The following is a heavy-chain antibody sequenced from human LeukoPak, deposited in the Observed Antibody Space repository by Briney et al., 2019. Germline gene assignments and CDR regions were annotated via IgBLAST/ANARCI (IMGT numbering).Heavy chain of an antibody. CDR3: ANGARSWSYYYYGMDV. J-gene: IGHJ6*02. V-gene: IGHV3-23*01. CDR1: GFTFSSYA. CDR2: ISGSGGST. D-gene: IGHD6-13*01. Sequence: PGGSLRLSCAASGFTFSSYAMSWVRQAPGKGLEWVSAISGSGGSTYYADSVKGRFTISRDNSKNTLYLQMNSLRAEDTAVYYCANGARSWSYYYYGMDVWGQGTTVTVSS.